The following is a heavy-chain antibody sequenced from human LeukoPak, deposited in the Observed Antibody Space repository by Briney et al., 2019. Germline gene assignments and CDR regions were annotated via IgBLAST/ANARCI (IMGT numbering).Heavy chain of an antibody. Sequence: ASVKVSCKASGYTFTGYYMHWVRQAPGQGLEWMGWINPNSGGTNYAQKFQGRVTMTRDTSISTAYMELSRLRSDDTAVYYCARGYGPYYYYYGMDVWGQGTTVTVSS. CDR3: ARGYGPYYYYYGMDV. CDR1: GYTFTGYY. D-gene: IGHD5-18*01. CDR2: INPNSGGT. J-gene: IGHJ6*02. V-gene: IGHV1-2*02.